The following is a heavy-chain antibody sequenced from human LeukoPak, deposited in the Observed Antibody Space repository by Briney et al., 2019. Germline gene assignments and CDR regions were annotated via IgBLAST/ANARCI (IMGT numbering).Heavy chain of an antibody. CDR2: ISSSSSYI. CDR3: ARESSSGWYYRNDY. Sequence: GGSLRLSCAASGFTFSSYSMNWVRQAPGKGLEWVSSISSSSSYIYYADSVKGRFTISRDNAKNSLYLQMNSLRAEDTAVYYCARESSSGWYYRNDYWGQGTLVTVSS. J-gene: IGHJ4*02. CDR1: GFTFSSYS. D-gene: IGHD6-19*01. V-gene: IGHV3-21*01.